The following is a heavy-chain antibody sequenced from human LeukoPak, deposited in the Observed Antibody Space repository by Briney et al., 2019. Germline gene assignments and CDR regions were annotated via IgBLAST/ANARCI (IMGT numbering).Heavy chain of an antibody. CDR3: AKSNGYGLVDI. Sequence: SETLSLTCTASVGSINTPNYYWGWIRQTPGKVLEWIGNIFYSGGTYISPSRTSRVTLSLDTSRSQFSLKLNSVTAVDTAVYYCAKSNGYGLVDIWGQGTMVTVSS. V-gene: IGHV4-39*07. J-gene: IGHJ3*02. D-gene: IGHD3-10*01. CDR1: VGSINTPNYY. CDR2: IFYSGGT.